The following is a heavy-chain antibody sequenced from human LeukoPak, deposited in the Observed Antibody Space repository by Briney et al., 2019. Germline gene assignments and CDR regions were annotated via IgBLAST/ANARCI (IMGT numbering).Heavy chain of an antibody. Sequence: PSETLSLTCTVSGGSISSYYWSWIRQPPGKGLEWIGYIYYSGSTNYNPCLKSRVTISVDTTKNQFSLKLSSVTAAGTAVYYCARYGSGWYSYDYWGQGTLVTVSS. V-gene: IGHV4-59*12. J-gene: IGHJ4*02. D-gene: IGHD6-19*01. CDR3: ARYGSGWYSYDY. CDR2: IYYSGST. CDR1: GGSISSYY.